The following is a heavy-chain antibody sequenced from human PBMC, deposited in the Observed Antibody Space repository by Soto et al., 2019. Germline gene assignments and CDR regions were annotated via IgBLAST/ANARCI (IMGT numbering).Heavy chain of an antibody. Sequence: EVQLVESGGGLVQPGRSLRLSCAASGFIFDNSGMHWVRQAPGKGLEWVSGISWNGGNIGYADSVKGRFSISRDNAKDSLFLQMNSLRHDDTAFYYCVKAGVRDLIVEVPVYFDIWGQGTLVTVSS. CDR1: GFIFDNSG. V-gene: IGHV3-9*01. J-gene: IGHJ4*02. D-gene: IGHD2-21*01. CDR3: VKAGVRDLIVEVPVYFDI. CDR2: ISWNGGNI.